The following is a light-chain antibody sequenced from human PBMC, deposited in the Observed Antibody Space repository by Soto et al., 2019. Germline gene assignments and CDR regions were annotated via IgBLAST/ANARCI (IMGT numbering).Light chain of an antibody. V-gene: IGKV1-39*01. J-gene: IGKJ4*01. CDR1: QSISSY. Sequence: VQMTQSPSSLSASVGDRVTITCRASQSISSYFNWYQQKPGKAPKLLIYAASILQSGVPSRFSGSGSGTDFTLTISSLQPEDFATYYCQQSYSTPRTFGGGTKVEIK. CDR2: AAS. CDR3: QQSYSTPRT.